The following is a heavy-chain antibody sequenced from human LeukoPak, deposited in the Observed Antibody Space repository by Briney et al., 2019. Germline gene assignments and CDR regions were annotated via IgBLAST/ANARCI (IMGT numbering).Heavy chain of an antibody. D-gene: IGHD1-14*01. J-gene: IGHJ4*02. CDR2: IKSKTDGGTT. Sequence: GGSLRLPCAASGFTFSNAWMSWVRQAPGKGLEWVGRIKSKTDGGTTDYAAPVKGRFTISRDDSKNTLYLQMNSLKTDDTAVYYCTTHRGNRSRYFDYWGQGTLVTVSS. CDR3: TTHRGNRSRYFDY. CDR1: GFTFSNAW. V-gene: IGHV3-15*01.